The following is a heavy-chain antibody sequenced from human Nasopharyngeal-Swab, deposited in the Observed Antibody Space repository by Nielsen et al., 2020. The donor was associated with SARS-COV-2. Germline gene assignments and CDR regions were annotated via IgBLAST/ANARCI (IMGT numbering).Heavy chain of an antibody. V-gene: IGHV1-58*01. CDR3: AADWFRLRFLEWLPGGYGMDV. J-gene: IGHJ6*02. CDR2: IVVGSGNT. Sequence: WVRQAPGQRLEWIGWIVVGSGNTNYAQKFQERVTITRDMSTSTAYMELSGLRSEDTAVYYCAADWFRLRFLEWLPGGYGMDVWGQGTTVTVSS. D-gene: IGHD3-3*01.